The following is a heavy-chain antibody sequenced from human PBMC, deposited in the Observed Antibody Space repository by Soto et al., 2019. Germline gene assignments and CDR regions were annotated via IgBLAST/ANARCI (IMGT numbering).Heavy chain of an antibody. CDR3: ARGRHYDISTGLNWFDP. V-gene: IGHV4-39*07. D-gene: IGHD3-9*01. J-gene: IGHJ5*02. CDR1: GGSISSSSYY. CDR2: IYYSGST. Sequence: PSETLSLTCTVSGGSISSSSYYWGWIRQPPGKGLEWIGSIYYSGSTYYNPSLKSRVTISVDTSKNQFSLKLTSVTAADTAVYFCARGRHYDISTGLNWFDPWGQGTLVTVSS.